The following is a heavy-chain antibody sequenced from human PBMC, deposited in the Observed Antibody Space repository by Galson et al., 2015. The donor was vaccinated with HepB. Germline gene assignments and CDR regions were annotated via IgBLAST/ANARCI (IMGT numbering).Heavy chain of an antibody. D-gene: IGHD6-13*01. CDR2: ISGSGGST. CDR1: GFTFSSYA. V-gene: IGHV3-23*01. J-gene: IGHJ4*02. CDR3: AKAGTSGWYYHYFDS. Sequence: SLRLSCAASGFTFSSYAMSWVRQAPGKGLEWVSAISGSGGSTYYADSVKGRFTISRDNSKNTLYLQMNSLRAKDTAVYYCAKAGTSGWYYHYFDSWGQGTLVTVSS.